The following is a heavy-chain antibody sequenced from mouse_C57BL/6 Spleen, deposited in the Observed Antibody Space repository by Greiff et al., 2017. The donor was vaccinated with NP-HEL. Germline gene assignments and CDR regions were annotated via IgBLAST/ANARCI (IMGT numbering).Heavy chain of an antibody. Sequence: VQLHQPGAELVMPGASVKLSCKASGYTFTSYWMHWVKQRPGQGLEWIGEIDPSDSYTNYNQKFKGKSTLTVDKSSSTAYMQLSSLTSEDSAVYYCARADSFAYWGQGTLVTVSA. D-gene: IGHD2-4*01. J-gene: IGHJ3*01. CDR2: IDPSDSYT. CDR3: ARADSFAY. V-gene: IGHV1-69*01. CDR1: GYTFTSYW.